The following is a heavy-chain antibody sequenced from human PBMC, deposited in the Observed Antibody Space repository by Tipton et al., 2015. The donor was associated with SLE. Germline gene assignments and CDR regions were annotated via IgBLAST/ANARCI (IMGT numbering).Heavy chain of an antibody. CDR3: ARDGARFGYYYGMDV. CDR2: INPSGGST. CDR1: GYTFTSYY. Sequence: QSGPEVKKPGASVKVSCKASGYTFTSYYMHWVRQAPGQGLEWMGIINPSGGSTSYAQKVQSRVTMTRDTSTSTVYMELSSLRSENTAVYYGARDGARFGYYYGMDVWGQGTTVTVSS. V-gene: IGHV1-46*01. J-gene: IGHJ6*02. D-gene: IGHD3-16*01.